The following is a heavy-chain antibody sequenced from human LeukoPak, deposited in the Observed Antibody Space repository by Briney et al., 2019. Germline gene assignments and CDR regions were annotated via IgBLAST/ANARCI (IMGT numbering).Heavy chain of an antibody. D-gene: IGHD6-19*01. CDR2: ISGNGSGGST. CDR1: GFTFSSYA. J-gene: IGHJ4*02. CDR3: AKLLAVTNSYYFNY. Sequence: GGSLRLSCAASGFTFSSYAMSWVRQAPGKGLEWVSTISGNGSGGSTYYADSVKGRFTISRDNSKDTLYLQMNSLRAEDTAVYYCAKLLAVTNSYYFNYWGQGTLVTVSS. V-gene: IGHV3-23*01.